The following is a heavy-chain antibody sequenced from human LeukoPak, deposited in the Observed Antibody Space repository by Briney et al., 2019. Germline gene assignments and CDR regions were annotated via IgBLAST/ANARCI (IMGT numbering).Heavy chain of an antibody. CDR3: ARDPVVTMVRGVSLRWFDP. D-gene: IGHD3-10*01. J-gene: IGHJ5*02. CDR1: GYTFTSYG. V-gene: IGHV1-18*01. CDR2: ISAYNGNT. Sequence: ASVKVSCKVSGYTFTSYGISWVRQAPGQGLEWMGWISAYNGNTNNAQKLQGRVTMTTDTSTSTAYMELRSLRSDDTAVYYCARDPVVTMVRGVSLRWFDPWGQGTLATVSS.